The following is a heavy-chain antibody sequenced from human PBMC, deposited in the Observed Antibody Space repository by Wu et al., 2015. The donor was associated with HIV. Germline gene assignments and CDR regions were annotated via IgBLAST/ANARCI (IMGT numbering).Heavy chain of an antibody. D-gene: IGHD2-15*01. CDR3: ARVSVRRRDCSGGSCRVSILDAFNV. V-gene: IGHV1-18*01. CDR2: ITTHNGYT. CDR1: GYTFITHA. J-gene: IGHJ3*01. Sequence: QVQLVQSGGDVKKSGASVKVSCKASGYTFITHAITWVRQAPGQRPEWMGWITTHNGYTKCAQKFQDRLSLTADTSATTAYMELRSLRSDDTAVYYCARVSVRRRDCSGGSCRVSILDAFNVWGQGTMVTVSS.